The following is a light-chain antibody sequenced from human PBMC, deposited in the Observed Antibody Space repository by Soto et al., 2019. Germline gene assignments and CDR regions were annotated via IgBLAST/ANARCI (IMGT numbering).Light chain of an antibody. CDR1: QSVSSN. Sequence: EIMMTQSPATLSVSPGERATLSCRASQSVSSNLAWYQQKPGQAPRLLIYGASSRATGIPDRFSGSGSGTDFTLTISRLEPEDFAVYYCQQYGSSPPGVTFGPGTKVDIK. CDR3: QQYGSSPPGVT. V-gene: IGKV3-20*01. CDR2: GAS. J-gene: IGKJ3*01.